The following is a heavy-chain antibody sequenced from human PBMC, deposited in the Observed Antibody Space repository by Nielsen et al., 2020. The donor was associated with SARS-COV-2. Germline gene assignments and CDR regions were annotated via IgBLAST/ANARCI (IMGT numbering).Heavy chain of an antibody. V-gene: IGHV3-23*01. CDR2: ISAST. CDR1: GFTISTYA. D-gene: IGHD6-19*01. CDR3: AKRSGYTSGWYGDY. Sequence: GESLKISCVVSGFTISTYAMSWVRQAPGKGLEWVSAISASTYYADSVKGRFTISRDNSKNTLYLQMNSLRAEDTAVDYCAKRSGYTSGWYGDYWGQGTLVTVSS. J-gene: IGHJ4*02.